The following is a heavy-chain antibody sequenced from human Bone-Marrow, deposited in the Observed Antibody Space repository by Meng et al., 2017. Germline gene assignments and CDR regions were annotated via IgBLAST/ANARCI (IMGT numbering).Heavy chain of an antibody. CDR2: MHHSGST. J-gene: IGHJ1*01. Sequence: SETLSLTCTVSGYSISSGYYWGWIRQPPGKGLEWIGNMHHSGSTYYNPSLKSRVTISVDTSKNQISLKLSSVTAADTAEYYCASMYYYDSSGDYSQYFQHWGQGTLVTVSS. V-gene: IGHV4-38-2*02. CDR1: GYSISSGYY. CDR3: ASMYYYDSSGDYSQYFQH. D-gene: IGHD3-22*01.